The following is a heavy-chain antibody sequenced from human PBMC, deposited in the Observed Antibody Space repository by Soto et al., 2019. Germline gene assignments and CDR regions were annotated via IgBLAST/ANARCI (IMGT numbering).Heavy chain of an antibody. CDR3: ARDSWGGCSGGSCYSGKKFYYYYYYYGMDV. J-gene: IGHJ6*02. CDR2: ISYDGSNK. D-gene: IGHD2-15*01. CDR1: GFTFSSYA. V-gene: IGHV3-30-3*01. Sequence: GGSLRLSCAASGFTFSSYAMHWVRQAPGTGLEWVAVISYDGSNKYYADSVKGRFTISRDNSKNTLYLQMNSLRAEDTAVYYCARDSWGGCSGGSCYSGKKFYYYYYYYGMDVWGQGTTVTVS.